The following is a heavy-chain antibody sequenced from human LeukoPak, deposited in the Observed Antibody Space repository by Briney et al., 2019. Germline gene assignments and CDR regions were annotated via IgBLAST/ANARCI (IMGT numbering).Heavy chain of an antibody. Sequence: PGRSLRLSCAASGFTFSSYGMHWVRQAPGKGLEWVTFIQYDGSVKLYGDSVKGRFTISRDNSKNTLYLQMNSLRAEDAAVYFCAKDVVGQQWLENYWGQGTLVTVSS. CDR2: IQYDGSVK. CDR1: GFTFSSYG. CDR3: AKDVVGQQWLENY. J-gene: IGHJ4*02. D-gene: IGHD6-19*01. V-gene: IGHV3-30*18.